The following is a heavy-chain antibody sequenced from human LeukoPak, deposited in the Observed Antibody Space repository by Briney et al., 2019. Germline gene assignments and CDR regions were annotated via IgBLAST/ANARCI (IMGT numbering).Heavy chain of an antibody. CDR1: GFSFGSNC. Sequence: GGSLRLSGAASGFSFGSNCMSWVRQAPGKGLEWVSVIYTGGSTSYANSVKGRFTISRDNAKNSLYLQMNSLRAEDTAVYYCARAGPPAFDPWGQGTLVTVSS. CDR3: ARAGPPAFDP. CDR2: IYTGGST. V-gene: IGHV3-53*01. J-gene: IGHJ5*02.